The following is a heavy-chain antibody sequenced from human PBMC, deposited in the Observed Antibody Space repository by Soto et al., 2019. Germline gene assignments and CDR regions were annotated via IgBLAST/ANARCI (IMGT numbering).Heavy chain of an antibody. CDR2: IIPPFGTT. CDR3: ARGGVTLGAVTPYYSAMGA. CDR1: AGTFSSYS. J-gene: IGHJ6*02. Sequence: QVQLVQSGAEVKMPGSSVKVSCKVSAGTFSSYSMSWVRQAPGQGLEWMGGIIPPFGTTKYAQKFQGRVTITAEETRRTVYMDLSSLGFEDTAFYYCARGGVTLGAVTPYYSAMGAWGQGTTVTASS. V-gene: IGHV1-69*12. D-gene: IGHD3-16*01.